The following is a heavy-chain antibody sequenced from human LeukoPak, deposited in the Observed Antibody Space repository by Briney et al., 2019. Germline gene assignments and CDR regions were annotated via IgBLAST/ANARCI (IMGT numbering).Heavy chain of an antibody. CDR1: GFTFSNAW. J-gene: IGHJ5*02. CDR2: IRSNSDGGTI. D-gene: IGHD3-22*01. V-gene: IGHV3-15*07. Sequence: NAGGSLRLSCATSGFTFSNAWTNWVRQAPGKGLEWVGRIRSNSDGGTIDYAAPVKGRFTLSGDDSKTTLYLQMNSLQTEDTAVYYCATDFYDSTWGQGTLVTVSS. CDR3: ATDFYDST.